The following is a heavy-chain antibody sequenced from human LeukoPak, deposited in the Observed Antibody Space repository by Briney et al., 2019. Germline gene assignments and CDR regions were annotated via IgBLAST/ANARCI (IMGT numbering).Heavy chain of an antibody. CDR1: GGSISSGGYY. D-gene: IGHD5-12*01. Sequence: SETLSLTCTVSGGSISSGGYYWSWIRQHPGKGLEWIGYIYYSGSTYYNPSLKSRVTISVDTSKNQFSLKLSSVTAADTAVYYCAREGGYDYFSPFDYWGQGTLVTVSS. J-gene: IGHJ4*02. CDR2: IYYSGST. CDR3: AREGGYDYFSPFDY. V-gene: IGHV4-31*03.